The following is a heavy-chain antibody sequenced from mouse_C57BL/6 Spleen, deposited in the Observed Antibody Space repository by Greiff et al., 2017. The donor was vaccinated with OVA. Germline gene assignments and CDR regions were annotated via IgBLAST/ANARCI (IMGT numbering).Heavy chain of an antibody. V-gene: IGHV14-3*01. CDR2: IDPANGNT. D-gene: IGHD1-1*01. CDR1: GFNIKNNY. Sequence: VQLQQSVAELVRPGASVKLSCTASGFNIKNNYMHWVKQRPEQGLEWIGRIDPANGNTKYAPKFKGKATITADTSSNTAYLQLSSLTSEDTAIYSCARGGLPVVPYFDYWGQGTTLTVSS. J-gene: IGHJ2*01. CDR3: ARGGLPVVPYFDY.